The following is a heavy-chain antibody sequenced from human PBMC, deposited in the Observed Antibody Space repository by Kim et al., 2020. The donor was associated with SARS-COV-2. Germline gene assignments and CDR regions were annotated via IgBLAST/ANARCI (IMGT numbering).Heavy chain of an antibody. CDR1: GFALTTSGVG. V-gene: IGHV2-5*02. Sequence: SGPTLVNPTQTLTLTCTFSGFALTTSGVGVGWVRQPPGKALGWLAFIYWDDDNLYRPSLRNRLTIPKDTSRNQVVLRMAPVDPVDTRTYNSAHATLNYDVWSARWVTYFYYWGQGALVTVSS. CDR3: AHATLNYDVWSARWVTYFYY. CDR2: IYWDDDN. J-gene: IGHJ4*02. D-gene: IGHD3-3*01.